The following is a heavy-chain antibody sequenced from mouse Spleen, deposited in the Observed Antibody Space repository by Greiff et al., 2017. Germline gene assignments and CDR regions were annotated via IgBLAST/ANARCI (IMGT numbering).Heavy chain of an antibody. CDR2: IRNNANGNKT. CDR1: GFTFTDYY. V-gene: IGHV7-3*02. J-gene: IGHJ3*01. Sequence: EVQLMESGGGLVQPGGSLRLSCATSGFTFTDYYMSWVRQPPGKALEWLGFIRNNANGNKTEYSASVKGRFTISRDNSQSILDLQKNALRAEDSATYYCARASAGTGFAYWGQGTLGTGSA. CDR3: ARASAGTGFAY. D-gene: IGHD3-2*02.